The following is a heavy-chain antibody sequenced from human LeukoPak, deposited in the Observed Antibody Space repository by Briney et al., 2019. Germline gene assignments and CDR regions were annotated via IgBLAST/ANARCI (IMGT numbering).Heavy chain of an antibody. CDR3: ARGDGGWYSDY. CDR1: GGSFSGYY. V-gene: IGHV4-34*01. Sequence: PSETLSLTCAVSGGSFSGYYWSWIRQPPGKGLEWIGEISHSGSTNYNPSLKSRVTISVDTSKNQFSVKLSSVTAADTAVYYCARGDGGWYSDYWGQGTLVTVSS. CDR2: ISHSGST. J-gene: IGHJ4*02. D-gene: IGHD6-19*01.